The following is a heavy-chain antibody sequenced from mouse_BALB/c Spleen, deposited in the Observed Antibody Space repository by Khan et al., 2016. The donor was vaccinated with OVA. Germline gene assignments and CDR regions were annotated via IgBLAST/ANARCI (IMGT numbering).Heavy chain of an antibody. V-gene: IGHV14-3*02. Sequence: EVQLVESGAELVKSGATVKLSCTASGFYIKDSYMHWLKQWPEQGLEWLGRIDPPNGNTKYAPKFPGKATITADTSSNTTYQQLSSLTSDDTTVYYYGGMARKWGQGTTLTVSS. CDR1: GFYIKDSY. J-gene: IGHJ2*01. CDR3: GGMARK. CDR2: IDPPNGNT.